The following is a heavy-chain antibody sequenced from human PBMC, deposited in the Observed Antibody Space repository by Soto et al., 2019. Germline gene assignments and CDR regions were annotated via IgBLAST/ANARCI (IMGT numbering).Heavy chain of an antibody. V-gene: IGHV5-51*01. Sequence: GESLKISCKTSGYNFTSYWIGWVRQMPGKGLEWMGIIYPGDSNTKYSPSFRGQVTISADKSITTAYLQWRSLKASDTAMYYCAKQRRIAAGGTDWFDPWGQGPLVTVSS. CDR1: GYNFTSYW. CDR2: IYPGDSNT. D-gene: IGHD6-13*01. CDR3: AKQRRIAAGGTDWFDP. J-gene: IGHJ5*02.